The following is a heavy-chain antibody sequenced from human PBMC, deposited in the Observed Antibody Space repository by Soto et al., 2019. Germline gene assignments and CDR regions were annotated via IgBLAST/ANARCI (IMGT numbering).Heavy chain of an antibody. Sequence: GGSLRLSCAASGFSFTDYSMNWVRQAPGKGLEWVAFIALSGSRTYYTDSVKGRFTISRDNSKNTLYLQLSSLRAEDAAVYYCAKGSASGSPYYFDFWGQGIQVTVSS. CDR2: IALSGSRT. CDR3: AKGSASGSPYYFDF. CDR1: GFSFTDYS. V-gene: IGHV3-23*01. D-gene: IGHD6-25*01. J-gene: IGHJ4*02.